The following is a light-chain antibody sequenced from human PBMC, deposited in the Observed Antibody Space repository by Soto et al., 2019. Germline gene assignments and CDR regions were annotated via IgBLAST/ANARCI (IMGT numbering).Light chain of an antibody. J-gene: IGKJ1*01. CDR2: GAS. V-gene: IGKV3-15*01. CDR3: QHYNNWPPWT. Sequence: EIVMTQSPATLSVSPGERATVSCRASQSVSSNLAWYQQKPGQAPRLLIYGASTRATGIPARFSGSGSGTEFTLTISSLQSEDFAVYYCQHYNNWPPWTFGQGTKVEIK. CDR1: QSVSSN.